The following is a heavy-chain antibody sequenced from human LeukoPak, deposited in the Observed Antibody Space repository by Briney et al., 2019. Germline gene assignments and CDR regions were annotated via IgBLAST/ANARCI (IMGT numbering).Heavy chain of an antibody. CDR2: ISSTSSYI. V-gene: IGHV3-21*01. Sequence: GGSLRLSCAASGFTFSSYSMNWVRQAPGKGLEWVSSISSTSSYIYYADSVKGRFTISRDNAKNSLYLQMNSRRAEDTAVYYCARSPRNVRHDFWSGYFNWFDPWGQGTLVTVSS. J-gene: IGHJ5*02. CDR3: ARSPRNVRHDFWSGYFNWFDP. D-gene: IGHD3-3*01. CDR1: GFTFSSYS.